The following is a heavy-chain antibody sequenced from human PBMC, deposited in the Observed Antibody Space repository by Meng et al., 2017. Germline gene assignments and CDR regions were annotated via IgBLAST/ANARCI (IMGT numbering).Heavy chain of an antibody. J-gene: IGHJ4*02. CDR2: IWYDGSNK. CDR3: ARDGYSGYDFGGYFDY. CDR1: GFTFSSYA. D-gene: IGHD5-12*01. V-gene: IGHV3-33*08. Sequence: GESLKISCAASGFTFSSYAMSWVRQAPGKGLEWVAVIWYDGSNKYYADSVKGRFTISRDNSKNTLYLQMNSLRAEDTAVYYCARDGYSGYDFGGYFDYWGQGTLVTSPQ.